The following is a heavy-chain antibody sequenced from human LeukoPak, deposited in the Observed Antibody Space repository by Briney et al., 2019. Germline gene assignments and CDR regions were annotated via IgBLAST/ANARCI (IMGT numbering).Heavy chain of an antibody. CDR2: MNSDGTIT. CDR1: GFTFSNAW. J-gene: IGHJ4*02. Sequence: PGGSLRLSCAASGFTFSNAWMSWGRQIPGKGLVWVSRMNSDGTITTYADSVKGRFTISRDNDKNTLYLQMNSLRAEDTAVYYCARADHYGSGTGTFDYWGQGTQVTVSS. V-gene: IGHV3-74*01. CDR3: ARADHYGSGTGTFDY. D-gene: IGHD3-10*01.